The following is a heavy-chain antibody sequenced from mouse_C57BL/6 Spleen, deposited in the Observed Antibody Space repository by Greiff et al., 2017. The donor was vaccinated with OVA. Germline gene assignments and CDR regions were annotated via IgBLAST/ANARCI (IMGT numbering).Heavy chain of an antibody. Sequence: QVTLKESGPGILQSSQTLSLTCSFSGFSLSTSGMGVSWIRQPSGKGLEWLAHIYWDDDKRYNPSLKSRLTISKDTSRNQVFLKITSVDTADTATYDWARTGGYDVGLAYWGQGTLVTVSA. D-gene: IGHD2-2*01. J-gene: IGHJ3*01. CDR2: IYWDDDK. CDR3: ARTGGYDVGLAY. V-gene: IGHV8-12*01. CDR1: GFSLSTSGMG.